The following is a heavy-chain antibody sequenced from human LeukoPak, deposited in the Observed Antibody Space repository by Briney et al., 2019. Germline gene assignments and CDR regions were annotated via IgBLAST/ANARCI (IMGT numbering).Heavy chain of an antibody. D-gene: IGHD1-7*01. CDR1: GGSISSSSYY. V-gene: IGHV4-30-2*02. J-gene: IGHJ3*02. CDR3: ASGRTTPAERVLGAFDI. Sequence: PSETLSLTCTVSGGSISSSSYYWGWIRQPPGKGLEWIGYIYHSGSTYYNPSLKSRVTMSVDRSKNQFSLKLSSVTAADTAVYYCASGRTTPAERVLGAFDIWGQGTMVTVSS. CDR2: IYHSGST.